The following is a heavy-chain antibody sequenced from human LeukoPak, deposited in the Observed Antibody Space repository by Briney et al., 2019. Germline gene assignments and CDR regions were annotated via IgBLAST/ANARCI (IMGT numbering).Heavy chain of an antibody. CDR1: GYTFTGYY. Sequence: ASVKVSCKASGYTFTGYYMHWVRQAPGQGLERMGWINPNSGGTNYAQKFQGRVTMTRDTSISTAYMELSRLRSDDTAVHYCARDSKWLPIDYWGQGTLVTVSS. D-gene: IGHD6-19*01. J-gene: IGHJ4*02. V-gene: IGHV1-2*02. CDR2: INPNSGGT. CDR3: ARDSKWLPIDY.